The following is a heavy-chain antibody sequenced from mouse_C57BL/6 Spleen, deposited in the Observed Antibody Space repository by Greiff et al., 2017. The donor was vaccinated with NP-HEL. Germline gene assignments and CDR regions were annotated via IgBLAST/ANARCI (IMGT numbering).Heavy chain of an antibody. D-gene: IGHD1-1*01. CDR3: ARGGPITTVVATGRDY. CDR2: IDPSDSYT. Sequence: QVQLQQPGAELVKPGASVKLSCKASGYTFTSYWMQWVKQRPGQGLEWIGEIDPSDSYTNYNQKFKGKATLTVDTSSSTAYMQLSSLTSEDSAVYYCARGGPITTVVATGRDYWGQGTTLTVSS. V-gene: IGHV1-50*01. CDR1: GYTFTSYW. J-gene: IGHJ2*01.